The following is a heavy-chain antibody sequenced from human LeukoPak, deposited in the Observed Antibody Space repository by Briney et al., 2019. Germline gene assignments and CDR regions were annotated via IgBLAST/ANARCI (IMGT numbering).Heavy chain of an antibody. J-gene: IGHJ4*02. V-gene: IGHV4-59*08. CDR2: IYYSGST. CDR1: GGSFSSYY. D-gene: IGHD2-15*01. CDR3: ARRVEYCSGGSCYSFFDY. Sequence: SETLSLTCTVSGGSFSSYYCGWIRQPPGRGLEWNGYIYYSGSTNYNPSLKSRVTISVETSKTQFSLKVSSMTAADTAVYYCARRVEYCSGGSCYSFFDYWGQGTLVTVSS.